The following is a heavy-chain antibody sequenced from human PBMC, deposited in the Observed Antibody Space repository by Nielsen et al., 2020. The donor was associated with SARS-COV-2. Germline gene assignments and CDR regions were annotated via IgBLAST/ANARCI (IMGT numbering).Heavy chain of an antibody. CDR3: ARDLQVVVAATYSYYYYGMDV. CDR2: ISSSSSYI. J-gene: IGHJ6*02. D-gene: IGHD2-15*01. Sequence: WIRQPPGKGLEWVSSISSSSSYIYYADSVKGRFTISRDNAKNPLYLQMNSPRAEDTAVYYCARDLQVVVAATYSYYYYGMDVWGQGTTVTVSS. V-gene: IGHV3-21*04.